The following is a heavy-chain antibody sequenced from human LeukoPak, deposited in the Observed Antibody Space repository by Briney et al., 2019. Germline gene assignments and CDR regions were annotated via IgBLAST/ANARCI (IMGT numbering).Heavy chain of an antibody. J-gene: IGHJ4*02. CDR1: GGTFSSYA. Sequence: SVKVSCKASGGTFSSYAISWVRQAPGQGLEWMGGIIPIFGTANYAQKFQGRVTMTRNTSISTAYMELSSLRSEDTAVYYCARASGLDYWGQGTLVTVSS. V-gene: IGHV1-69*05. CDR2: IIPIFGTA. CDR3: ARASGLDY.